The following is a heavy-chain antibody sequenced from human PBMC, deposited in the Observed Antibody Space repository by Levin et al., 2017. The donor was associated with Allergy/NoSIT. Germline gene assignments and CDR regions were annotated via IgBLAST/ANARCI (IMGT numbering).Heavy chain of an antibody. J-gene: IGHJ3*01. CDR1: GFTLSTYW. Sequence: SCAASGFTLSTYWMIWVRQAPGKGLEWVANMNEDGSQKYYVDSVKGRFTISKDNAKNSLHLQMDSLRAEDTAMYYCARHKVRGPSAFEVWGQGTMVTVSS. CDR3: ARHKVRGPSAFEV. D-gene: IGHD6-25*01. V-gene: IGHV3-7*01. CDR2: MNEDGSQK.